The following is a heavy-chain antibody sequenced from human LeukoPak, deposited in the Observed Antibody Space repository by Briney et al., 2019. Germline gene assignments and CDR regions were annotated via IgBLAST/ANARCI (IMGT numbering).Heavy chain of an antibody. V-gene: IGHV3-53*01. Sequence: GGSLRLSCAASGFTVSSYYMNWVRQAPGKGLEWVSVINSGGSTYYADSVTGQFTISRDNSKNTLFLQMNSLRAEDTAVYYCAREAVTRNYFDYWGQGTLVTVSS. CDR3: AREAVTRNYFDY. CDR1: GFTVSSYY. J-gene: IGHJ4*02. CDR2: INSGGST. D-gene: IGHD4-17*01.